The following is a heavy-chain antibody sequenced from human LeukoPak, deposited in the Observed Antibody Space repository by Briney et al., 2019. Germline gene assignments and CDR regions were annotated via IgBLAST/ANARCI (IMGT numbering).Heavy chain of an antibody. CDR3: ARGHGSGSILAFDI. D-gene: IGHD3-10*01. V-gene: IGHV1-69*05. CDR2: IIPIFGTA. Sequence: ASVKVSCKASVGTFSSYAISWVRQAPGKGLEWMGGIIPIFGTANYAQKFQGRVTITTHESTSTAYMELSSLRSEDTAVYYCARGHGSGSILAFDIWGQGTMVTVSS. J-gene: IGHJ3*02. CDR1: VGTFSSYA.